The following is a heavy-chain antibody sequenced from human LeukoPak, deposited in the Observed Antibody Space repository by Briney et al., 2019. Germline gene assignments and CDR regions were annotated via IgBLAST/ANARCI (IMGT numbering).Heavy chain of an antibody. Sequence: GASVKVSCKASGGTFSSYAISWVRQAPGQGLEWMGGIIPIFGTANYAQKFQGRVTITTDESTSTAYMELSSLRSEDTAVYYCAVASIPAAIDYCYYYMDVWGKGTTVTVSS. V-gene: IGHV1-69*05. J-gene: IGHJ6*03. CDR1: GGTFSSYA. D-gene: IGHD2-2*02. CDR3: AVASIPAAIDYCYYYMDV. CDR2: IIPIFGTA.